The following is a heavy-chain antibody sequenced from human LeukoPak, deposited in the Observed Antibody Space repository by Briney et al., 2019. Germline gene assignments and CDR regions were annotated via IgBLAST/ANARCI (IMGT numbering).Heavy chain of an antibody. V-gene: IGHV1-46*01. CDR2: INPSGGST. J-gene: IGHJ4*02. CDR3: ARDRGKGYTMIVVARYYFDY. Sequence: ASVTVSCKASGYTFTSYYMHWVRQAPGQGLEWMGIINPSGGSTSYAQKFQGRVTMTRDMSTSTVYMELSSLRSEDTAVYYCARDRGKGYTMIVVARYYFDYWGQGTLVTVSS. CDR1: GYTFTSYY. D-gene: IGHD3-22*01.